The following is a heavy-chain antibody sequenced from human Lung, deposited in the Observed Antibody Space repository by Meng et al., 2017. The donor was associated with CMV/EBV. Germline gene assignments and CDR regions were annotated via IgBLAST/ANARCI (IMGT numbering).Heavy chain of an antibody. D-gene: IGHD3-3*01. CDR2: ISPNNGPT. V-gene: IGHV1-2*02. J-gene: IGHJ3*02. Sequence: SVKVSXKASGYTFTDYRMHWVRQAPGQGLEWMGWISPNNGPTNYAQKFQGRVTMTRDTSINTAYMELNRLTYDDTAVYYCASKMYYDFWSAYRGTEGVDPFNIWGQGTXVTVSS. CDR1: GYTFTDYR. CDR3: ASKMYYDFWSAYRGTEGVDPFNI.